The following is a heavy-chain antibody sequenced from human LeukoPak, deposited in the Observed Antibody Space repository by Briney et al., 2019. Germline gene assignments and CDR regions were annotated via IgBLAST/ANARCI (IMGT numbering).Heavy chain of an antibody. V-gene: IGHV4-59*08. Sequence: PSETLSLTCIVSGGSISSDYWSWIRQPPGKGLEWIGHIYNSGSTKYNPSLKSRVTISVDTSKNQFSLKPSSVTAADTAVYYCARRVSGWFYFDFWGQGTLVTVSS. CDR3: ARRVSGWFYFDF. CDR1: GGSISSDY. D-gene: IGHD6-19*01. CDR2: IYNSGST. J-gene: IGHJ4*02.